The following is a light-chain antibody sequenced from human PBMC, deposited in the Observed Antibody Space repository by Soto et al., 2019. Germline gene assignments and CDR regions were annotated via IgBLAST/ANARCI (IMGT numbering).Light chain of an antibody. CDR3: QQSYSTPPT. V-gene: IGKV1-39*01. CDR1: QTISSY. CDR2: AAS. Sequence: DIQMTQSPSSVSASVGDRVTISCLASQTISSYINWFQQKPGKAPKILIYAASSLQSGVSSRFSGSGSGTDFTLTISSLLPEDFATYYCQQSYSTPPTFARGTKVAVK. J-gene: IGKJ1*01.